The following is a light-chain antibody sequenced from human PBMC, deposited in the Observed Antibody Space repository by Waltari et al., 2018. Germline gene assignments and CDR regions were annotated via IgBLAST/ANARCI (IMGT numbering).Light chain of an antibody. V-gene: IGLV3-10*01. CDR1: GLPKQY. CDR2: DDN. Sequence: YDLTQPPSVSVSPGQTAAINCSGDGLPKQYTFWYQQKSGQAPVLVMYDDNKRPSGIPGRFSGSSAGTVATLTITGAQVDDEADYYCYSKDTDGGSQGKIGGGTKLTVL. J-gene: IGLJ2*01. CDR3: YSKDTDGGSQGK.